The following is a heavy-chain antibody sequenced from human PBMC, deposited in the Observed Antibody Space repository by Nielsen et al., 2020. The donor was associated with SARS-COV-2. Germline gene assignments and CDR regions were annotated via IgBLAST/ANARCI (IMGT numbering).Heavy chain of an antibody. V-gene: IGHV3-48*02. Sequence: GGSLRLSCAASGFPFSSYSMNWVRQAPGKGLEWVSYISSSSSTIYYADSVKGRFTISRDNAKNSLYLQMNSLRDEDTAVYYCARAYFHYDILTPLGYAFDIWGQGTMVTVSS. CDR2: ISSSSSTI. J-gene: IGHJ3*02. D-gene: IGHD3-9*01. CDR3: ARAYFHYDILTPLGYAFDI. CDR1: GFPFSSYS.